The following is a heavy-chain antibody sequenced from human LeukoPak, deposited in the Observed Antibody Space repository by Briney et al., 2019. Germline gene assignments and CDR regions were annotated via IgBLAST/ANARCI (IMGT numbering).Heavy chain of an antibody. V-gene: IGHV1-2*04. D-gene: IGHD3-22*01. CDR2: INPNSGGT. CDR1: GYTFTGYY. Sequence: ASVKVSCKASGYTFTGYYMHWVRQAPGQGLEWMGWINPNSGGTNYAQKFQGWVTMTRDTSISTAYMELSRLRSDDTAVYYCARTPIGYDSSGYYPIYYFDYWGQGTLVTVSS. J-gene: IGHJ4*02. CDR3: ARTPIGYDSSGYYPIYYFDY.